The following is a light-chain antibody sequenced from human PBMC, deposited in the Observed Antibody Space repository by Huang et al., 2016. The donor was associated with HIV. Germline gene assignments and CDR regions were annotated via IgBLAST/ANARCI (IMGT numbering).Light chain of an antibody. J-gene: IGKJ4*01. CDR3: QQSRSLPRT. V-gene: IGKV1-39*01. Sequence: DIQLTQSPSSLSASVGDGITITCRASENIVYSLSWFRQRPGHAPKALISAASRLHAVVPSKFSATGSGTNFTLSIDGLGPEDFATYYCQQSRSLPRTYGGGTKVDI. CDR1: ENIVYS. CDR2: AAS.